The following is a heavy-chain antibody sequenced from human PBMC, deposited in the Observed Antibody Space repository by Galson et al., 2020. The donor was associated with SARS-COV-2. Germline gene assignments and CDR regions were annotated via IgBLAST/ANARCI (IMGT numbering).Heavy chain of an antibody. CDR2: IKQDGSEK. V-gene: IGHV3-7*03. Sequence: GGSLRLSCAASGITISSYWMSWVRQAPGKGLEWVANIKQDGSEKYYVDSVKGRFTISRDNAKNSLYLQMNSLRAEDTAVYYCARDDGRVFPTLGMDVWGQGTTVTVSS. CDR3: ARDDGRVFPTLGMDV. CDR1: GITISSYW. J-gene: IGHJ6*02. D-gene: IGHD3-10*01.